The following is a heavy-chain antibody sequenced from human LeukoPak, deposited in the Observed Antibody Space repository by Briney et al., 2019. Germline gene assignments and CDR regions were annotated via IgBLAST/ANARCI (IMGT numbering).Heavy chain of an antibody. D-gene: IGHD2-15*01. Sequence: GGSLRLSCAASGFTFSSYSMNWVRQAPGKGLEWVSYISSSSSTIYYADSVKGRFTISRDNSKNTLYLQMNSLRAEDTAVYYCAREVVLHGMDVWGQGTTVTVSS. CDR2: ISSSSSTI. V-gene: IGHV3-48*01. CDR3: AREVVLHGMDV. CDR1: GFTFSSYS. J-gene: IGHJ6*02.